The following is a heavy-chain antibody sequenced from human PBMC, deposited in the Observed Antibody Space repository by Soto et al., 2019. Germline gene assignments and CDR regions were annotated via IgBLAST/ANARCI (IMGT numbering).Heavy chain of an antibody. CDR1: GFTFDDYG. D-gene: IGHD3-10*01. J-gene: IGHJ6*03. CDR2: INWNGGST. CDR3: ARGGLKDYYGSGSWSGHYYYYYYMDV. V-gene: IGHV3-20*01. Sequence: GGSLRLSCAAPGFTFDDYGMSWVRQAPGKGLEWVSGINWNGGSTGYADSVKGRFTISRDNAKNSLYLQMNSLRAEDTALYHCARGGLKDYYGSGSWSGHYYYYYYMDVWGKGTTVTVSS.